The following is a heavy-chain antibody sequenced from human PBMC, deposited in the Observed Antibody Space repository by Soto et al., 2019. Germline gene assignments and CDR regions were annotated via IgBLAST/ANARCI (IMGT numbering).Heavy chain of an antibody. D-gene: IGHD2-15*01. CDR3: ARGHPAGS. CDR2: LNPNNGHT. V-gene: IGHV1-8*01. J-gene: IGHJ5*02. Sequence: NCMRQAPGQGIEWMGWLNPNNGHTDSAQQFQGRVTMATDTSMTTAYMELSNLTSDATPAYYCARGHPAGSWGQVTLVTVSS.